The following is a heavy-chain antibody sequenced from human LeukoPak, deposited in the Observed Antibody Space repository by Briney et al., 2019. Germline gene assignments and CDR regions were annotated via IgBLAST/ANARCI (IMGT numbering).Heavy chain of an antibody. J-gene: IGHJ4*02. D-gene: IGHD2-21*02. CDR1: GGSFSGYY. Sequence: SETLSLTCAVYGGSFSGYYWSWIRQPPGKGLEWIGEINHSGSTNFNPSLKSRVTISVDTSKNQFSLRLSSVTAADTAVYYCARGGDKGDIVVVTATPYYFDYWGQGTLVTVSS. CDR2: INHSGST. CDR3: ARGGDKGDIVVVTATPYYFDY. V-gene: IGHV4-34*01.